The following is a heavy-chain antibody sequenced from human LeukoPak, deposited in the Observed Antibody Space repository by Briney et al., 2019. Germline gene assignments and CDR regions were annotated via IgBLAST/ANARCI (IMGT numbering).Heavy chain of an antibody. V-gene: IGHV3-48*03. D-gene: IGHD3-22*01. J-gene: IGHJ6*03. CDR2: ISSSGSTI. CDR1: GFTFSSYE. CDR3: ARGITYYYDSSGYPTFYYMDV. Sequence: PGGSLRLSCAASGFTFSSYEMNWVRQAPGKGLEWVSYISSSGSTIYYADSVKGRFTISRDNAKNSLDLQMNSLRAEDTAVYYCARGITYYYDSSGYPTFYYMDVWGKGTTVTVSS.